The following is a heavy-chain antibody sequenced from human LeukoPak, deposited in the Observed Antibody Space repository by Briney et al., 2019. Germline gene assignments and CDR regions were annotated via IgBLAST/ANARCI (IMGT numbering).Heavy chain of an antibody. D-gene: IGHD6-19*01. CDR1: GFTFSSYS. CDR2: ISSSSSTI. Sequence: GGSLRLSCAASGFTFSSYSMNWVRQAPGKGLEWVSYISSSSSTIYYADSVKGRFTISRDNAKNSLYLQMNSLRAEDTAVYYCAKDGSSGWFHYYYYYMDVWGKGTTVTISS. CDR3: AKDGSSGWFHYYYYYMDV. V-gene: IGHV3-48*01. J-gene: IGHJ6*03.